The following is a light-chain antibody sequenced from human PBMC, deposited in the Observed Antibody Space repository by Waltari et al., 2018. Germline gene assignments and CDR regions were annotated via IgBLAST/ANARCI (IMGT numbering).Light chain of an antibody. V-gene: IGKV1-39*01. CDR2: DAS. Sequence: DIQLTQSAFSLSASVGETVTITCRASKNIETALNWYQVKPGKDTKVLIYDASTLKGGVPSRFSGSGLATDFTLTITNVQPEDFATYYCQETDVMPYTFGQGTKLEIK. CDR3: QETDVMPYT. J-gene: IGKJ2*01. CDR1: KNIETA.